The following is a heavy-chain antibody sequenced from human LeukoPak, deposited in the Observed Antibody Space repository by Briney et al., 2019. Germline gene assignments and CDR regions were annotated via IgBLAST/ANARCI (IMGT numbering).Heavy chain of an antibody. CDR3: AREDSYYYGSGSYPFDY. V-gene: IGHV3-30*02. Sequence: QTGGSLRLSCAASGFTFSSYGMHWVRQAPGKGLEWVAFIRYDGSNKYYADSVKGRFTISRDNSKNTLYLQMNSLRAEDTAVYYCAREDSYYYGSGSYPFDYWGQGTLVTVSS. CDR2: IRYDGSNK. CDR1: GFTFSSYG. D-gene: IGHD3-10*01. J-gene: IGHJ4*02.